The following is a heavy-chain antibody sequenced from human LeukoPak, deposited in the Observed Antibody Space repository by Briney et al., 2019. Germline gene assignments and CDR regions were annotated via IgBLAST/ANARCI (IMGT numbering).Heavy chain of an antibody. Sequence: PGGSLRLSCAASGFTFSSYEMNWVRQAPGKGLEWVSYISSTGITIYYPDSVKGRFTISRDNAKNSLYLQMNSLRAEDTAVYYCARDRGRPEWGQGTLVTVSS. V-gene: IGHV3-48*03. CDR2: ISSTGITI. CDR1: GFTFSSYE. J-gene: IGHJ4*02. CDR3: ARDRGRPE. D-gene: IGHD1-14*01.